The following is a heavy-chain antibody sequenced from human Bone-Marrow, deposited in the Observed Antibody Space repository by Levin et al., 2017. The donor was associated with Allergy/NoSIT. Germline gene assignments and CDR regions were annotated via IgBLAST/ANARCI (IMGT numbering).Heavy chain of an antibody. CDR2: ISYDGTKI. CDR1: GFTFNTYG. D-gene: IGHD3-22*01. Sequence: GESLKISCAVSGFTFNTYGFHWVRQAPGKGLEWVTFISYDGTKIYYSDSVKGRFTISRDTSKNTLFLQMNSLRPEDTAVYYCAKDRWTYYDSSGALGDWGQGTLVTVSS. V-gene: IGHV3-30*18. CDR3: AKDRWTYYDSSGALGD. J-gene: IGHJ4*02.